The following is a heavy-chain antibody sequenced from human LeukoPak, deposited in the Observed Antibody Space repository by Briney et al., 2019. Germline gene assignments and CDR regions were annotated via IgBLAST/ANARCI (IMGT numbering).Heavy chain of an antibody. CDR2: INHSGST. CDR3: ARDGWFGAKNVDY. V-gene: IGHV4-34*01. Sequence: SETLYLTCAVYGGSFSGYYWSWIRQPPGKGLEWIGEINHSGSTNYKPSLKSRVTISVDTSKNQFSLKLSSVTAADTAVYYCARDGWFGAKNVDYWGQGTLVTVSS. J-gene: IGHJ4*02. CDR1: GGSFSGYY. D-gene: IGHD3-10*01.